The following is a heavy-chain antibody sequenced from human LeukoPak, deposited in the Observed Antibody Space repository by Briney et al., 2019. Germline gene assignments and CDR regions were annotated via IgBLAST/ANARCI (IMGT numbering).Heavy chain of an antibody. CDR1: GGSISSYY. Sequence: SETLSLTCTVSGGSISSYYWSWIRQPPGKGLEWIGYIYYSGSTNYNPSLKSRVTISVDTSKNQFSLKLSSVTAADTAVYYCARRPSGYDRTRPYYYYYYGMDVWGQGTTVTVSS. V-gene: IGHV4-59*08. D-gene: IGHD5-12*01. CDR3: ARRPSGYDRTRPYYYYYYGMDV. J-gene: IGHJ6*02. CDR2: IYYSGST.